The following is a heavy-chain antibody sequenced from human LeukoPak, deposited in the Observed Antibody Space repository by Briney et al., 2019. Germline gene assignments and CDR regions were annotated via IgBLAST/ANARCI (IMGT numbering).Heavy chain of an antibody. CDR2: IYYSGSA. D-gene: IGHD5-18*01. J-gene: IGHJ4*02. V-gene: IGHV4-59*01. CDR1: GGSISSYY. CDR3: ARGNTASYFDY. Sequence: SETLSLTCTVSGGSISSYYWSWIRQPPGKGLEWVGYIYYSGSAHYNPSLKSRVTISVDTSKSQFSLKLSSVTAADTAVYYCARGNTASYFDYWGQGTLVTASS.